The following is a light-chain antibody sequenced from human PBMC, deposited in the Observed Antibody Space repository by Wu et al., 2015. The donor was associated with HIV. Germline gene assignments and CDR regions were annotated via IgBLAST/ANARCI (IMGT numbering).Light chain of an antibody. CDR1: QSVSGSS. CDR3: QQYGGSPPVT. J-gene: IGKJ5*01. V-gene: IGKV3-20*01. Sequence: EVVLTQSPGTLSLSPGERVTLSCRASQSVSGSSLAWYQQRLGQAPRLLIFHASSRATGIPDRFNGSGSGTDFILTISKLEPEDCAVYYCQQYGGSPPVTFGQGHDWRL. CDR2: HAS.